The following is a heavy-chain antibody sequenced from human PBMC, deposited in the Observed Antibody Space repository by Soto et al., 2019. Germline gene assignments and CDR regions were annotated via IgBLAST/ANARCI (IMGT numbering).Heavy chain of an antibody. CDR1: GGSISSGGYS. J-gene: IGHJ4*02. Sequence: SETLSLTCAVSGGSISSGGYSWSWIRRPPGKGLEWIGYIYHSGSTYYNPSLKSRVTISVDRSKNQFSLKLSSVTAADTAVYYCARSYGSGSSHFDYWGQGTLVTVSS. V-gene: IGHV4-30-2*01. CDR3: ARSYGSGSSHFDY. D-gene: IGHD3-10*01. CDR2: IYHSGST.